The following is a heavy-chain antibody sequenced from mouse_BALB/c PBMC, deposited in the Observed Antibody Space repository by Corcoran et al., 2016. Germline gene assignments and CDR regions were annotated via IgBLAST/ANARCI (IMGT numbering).Heavy chain of an antibody. D-gene: IGHD1-1*01. CDR1: GYTFTDYY. CDR3: ARAWVYYGSGYFDY. CDR2: IYPGSGNT. V-gene: IGHV1-84*02. Sequence: QIQLQQSGPELVKPGASVKISCKASGYTFTDYYINWVKQKPGKGLEWIGWIYPGSGNTKYNEKFKGKATLTVDTSSSTAYMQLSSLTSEDTAVYFCARAWVYYGSGYFDYWGQGTTLTVSS. J-gene: IGHJ2*01.